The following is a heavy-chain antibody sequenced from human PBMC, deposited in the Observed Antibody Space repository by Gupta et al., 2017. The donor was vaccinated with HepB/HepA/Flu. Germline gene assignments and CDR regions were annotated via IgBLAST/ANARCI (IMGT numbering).Heavy chain of an antibody. Sequence: QVQLVQSGAEVKKPGASVKVSCKASGYTFTGYYMHWVRQAPGQGLEWMGWINPNSGGTNYAQKFQGRVTMTRDTSISTAYMELSRLRSDDTAVYYCARDSYYDSSGYTNWFDPWGQGTLVTVSS. J-gene: IGHJ5*02. CDR2: INPNSGGT. CDR3: ARDSYYDSSGYTNWFDP. V-gene: IGHV1-2*02. CDR1: GYTFTGYY. D-gene: IGHD3-22*01.